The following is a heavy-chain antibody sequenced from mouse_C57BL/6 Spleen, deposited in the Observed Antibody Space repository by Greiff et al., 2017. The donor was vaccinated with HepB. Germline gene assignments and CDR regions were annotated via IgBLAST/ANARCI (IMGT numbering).Heavy chain of an antibody. Sequence: VQLQESGPGLVQPSQSLSITCTVSGFSLTSYGVHWVRQSPEKGLEWLGVIWRGGSTDYNAAFMSRLSITKDNSKSQVFFKMNSLQADDTAIYYCAKEDYYGSSEIGFAYWGQGTLVTVSA. D-gene: IGHD1-1*01. J-gene: IGHJ3*01. CDR3: AKEDYYGSSEIGFAY. CDR1: GFSLTSYG. V-gene: IGHV2-5*01. CDR2: IWRGGST.